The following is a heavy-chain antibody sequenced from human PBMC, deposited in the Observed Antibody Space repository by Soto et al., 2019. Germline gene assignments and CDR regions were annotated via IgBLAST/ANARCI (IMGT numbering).Heavy chain of an antibody. CDR1: GGSITSYY. J-gene: IGHJ4*02. V-gene: IGHV4-59*01. CDR2: IYYSGST. D-gene: IGHD4-17*01. CDR3: AMYYGCNITPMRGFDY. Sequence: QVQLQESGPGLVKPSETLSLTCTVSGGSITSYYWSWIRQPPGKGLEGIGYIYYSGSTNYKPSLKSRVTISVDTSKKQSSLKLSSVTAAGTAVYYCAMYYGCNITPMRGFDYWGQGTLVTVSS.